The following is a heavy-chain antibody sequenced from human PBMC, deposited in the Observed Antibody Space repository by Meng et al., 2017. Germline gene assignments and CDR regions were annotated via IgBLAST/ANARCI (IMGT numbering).Heavy chain of an antibody. V-gene: IGHV3-9*01. Sequence: VQLVGSGGGVVQPGRSLRLSCAASGFTFDDYAMHWVRQAPGKGLEWVSGISWNSGSIGYADSVKGRFTISRDNAKNSLYLQMNSLRAEDTALYYCAKGLTAMVTNWFNPWGQETLVTVSS. CDR2: ISWNSGSI. CDR3: AKGLTAMVTNWFNP. CDR1: GFTFDDYA. J-gene: IGHJ5*02. D-gene: IGHD5-18*01.